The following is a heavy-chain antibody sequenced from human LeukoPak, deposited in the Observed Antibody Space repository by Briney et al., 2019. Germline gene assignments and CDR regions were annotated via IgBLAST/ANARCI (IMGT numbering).Heavy chain of an antibody. Sequence: GGSLRLSCAASGFTFSSYSMNWVRQAPGKGLEWVSSISSSSSYIYYADSVKGRFTISRDNSKNTLYLQMNSLRAEDTAVYYCARGGLTREIDSGGQETLVTVSP. CDR3: ARGGLTREIDS. J-gene: IGHJ4*02. D-gene: IGHD4/OR15-4a*01. V-gene: IGHV3-21*04. CDR2: ISSSSSYI. CDR1: GFTFSSYS.